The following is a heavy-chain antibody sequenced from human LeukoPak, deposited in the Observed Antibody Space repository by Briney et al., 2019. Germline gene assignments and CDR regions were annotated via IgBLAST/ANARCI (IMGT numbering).Heavy chain of an antibody. V-gene: IGHV3-73*01. CDR1: GFTFSGSA. CDR3: PRDSGTYNWFDP. D-gene: IGHD1-26*01. J-gene: IGHJ5*02. CDR2: IDKKDKGYATAT. Sequence: GGSLRLSCAASGFTFSGSAIHWVRQSSGKGLEWVGQIDKKDKGYATATAYAASVKGRFAISRDDSINTAYLQMKSLKTQDTALYYCPRDSGTYNWFDPWGQGTLVTVSS.